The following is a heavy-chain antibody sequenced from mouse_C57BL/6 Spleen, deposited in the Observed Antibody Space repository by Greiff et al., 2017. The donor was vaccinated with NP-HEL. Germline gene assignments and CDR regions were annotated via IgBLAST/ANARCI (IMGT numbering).Heavy chain of an antibody. Sequence: EVKLMESGPGMVKPSQSLSLTCTVTGYSITSGYDWHWIRHFPGNKLEWMGYISYSGSTNYNPSLKRQTSITHDTSKNHYFLKLNSVTTEDTATYYCARYGAGTLFAYWGQGTLVTVSA. J-gene: IGHJ3*01. D-gene: IGHD1-1*02. V-gene: IGHV3-1*01. CDR1: GYSITSGYD. CDR2: ISYSGST. CDR3: ARYGAGTLFAY.